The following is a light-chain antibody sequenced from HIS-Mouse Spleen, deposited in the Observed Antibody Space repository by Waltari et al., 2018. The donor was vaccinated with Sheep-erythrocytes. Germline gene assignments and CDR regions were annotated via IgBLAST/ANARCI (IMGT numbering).Light chain of an antibody. Sequence: QSALTQPRSVSGSPGSSVTISCTGTSSDVGGYNYVPWYQQHPGKAPKLMIYDVSKRPSGVPDRFSGSKSGNTASLTISGLQAEDEADYYCCSYAGSYNHVFATGTKVTVL. CDR2: DVS. J-gene: IGLJ1*01. CDR1: SSDVGGYNY. V-gene: IGLV2-11*01. CDR3: CSYAGSYNHV.